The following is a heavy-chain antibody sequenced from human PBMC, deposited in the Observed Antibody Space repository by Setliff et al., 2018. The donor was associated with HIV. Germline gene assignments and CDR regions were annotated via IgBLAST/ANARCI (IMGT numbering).Heavy chain of an antibody. CDR1: GGSFSDYY. Sequence: ETLSLTCALYGGSFSDYYWSWIRQPPGMGLEWIGEVNRGRRTNYNSSLESRVTISIDTSRNQFSLTVSSVTAADTAVYYCAREIPYSYGGRGHPLWGQGTLVTVSS. CDR3: AREIPYSYGGRGHPL. D-gene: IGHD3-22*01. J-gene: IGHJ4*02. V-gene: IGHV4-34*01. CDR2: VNRGRRT.